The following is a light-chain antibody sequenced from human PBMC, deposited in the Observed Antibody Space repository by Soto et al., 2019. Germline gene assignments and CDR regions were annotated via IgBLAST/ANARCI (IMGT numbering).Light chain of an antibody. J-gene: IGKJ1*01. Sequence: VLKKSPCTLALSAGERGTLSCRARQRVSGNELAWYPQTPRQPPGILLHNTASRATGIPDRLSGSGSGTFFTLTISRQEPEYSAVYYCQHYGSSQTFGQGTKVDIK. V-gene: IGKV3-20*01. CDR3: QHYGSSQT. CDR1: QRVSGNE. CDR2: NTA.